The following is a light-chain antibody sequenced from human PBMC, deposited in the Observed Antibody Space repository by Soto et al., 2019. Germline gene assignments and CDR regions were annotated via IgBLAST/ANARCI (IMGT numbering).Light chain of an antibody. CDR2: GAS. CDR3: QQSYTTPRT. V-gene: IGKV1-39*01. J-gene: IGKJ2*01. CDR1: LSIRSD. Sequence: DIQMTQSPSSLSAYVGDRVNITCRASLSIRSDSNWYQQKPGKAPKVLIYGASTLQSGVPSRFSGSGSGTDFTLTISSLQPEDFATYYCQQSYTTPRTFGQGTKLEIK.